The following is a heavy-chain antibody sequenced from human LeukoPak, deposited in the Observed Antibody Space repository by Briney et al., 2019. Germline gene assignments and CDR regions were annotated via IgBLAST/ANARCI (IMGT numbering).Heavy chain of an antibody. D-gene: IGHD3-9*01. CDR2: INHSGST. J-gene: IGHJ6*02. Sequence: SETLSLTCAVYGGSFSGYYWSWIRQPPGKGLEWIGEINHSGSTNYNPSLKSRVTILVDTSKNQFSLKLSSVTAADTAVYYCARGGILTGYPSYYYYYYGMDVWGQGTTVTVSS. CDR3: ARGGILTGYPSYYYYYYGMDV. V-gene: IGHV4-34*01. CDR1: GGSFSGYY.